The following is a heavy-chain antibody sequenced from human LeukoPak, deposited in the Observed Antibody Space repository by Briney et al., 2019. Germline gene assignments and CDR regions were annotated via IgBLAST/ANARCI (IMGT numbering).Heavy chain of an antibody. J-gene: IGHJ3*02. CDR3: ARSGEWLIGIINAFDI. V-gene: IGHV4-59*08. D-gene: IGHD6-19*01. CDR1: GGSISSYY. CDR2: IYYSGST. Sequence: SETLSLTCTVSGGSISSYYWSWIRQPPGKGLEWIGYIYYSGSTNYNPSLKSRVTISVDTSKNQFSLKLSSVTAADTAVYYCARSGEWLIGIINAFDIWGQGTMVTVSS.